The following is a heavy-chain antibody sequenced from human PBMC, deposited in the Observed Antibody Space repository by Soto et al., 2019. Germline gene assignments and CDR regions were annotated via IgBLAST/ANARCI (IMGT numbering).Heavy chain of an antibody. CDR3: ASGGSGWSY. D-gene: IGHD6-19*01. CDR2: IAPSDSST. V-gene: IGHV5-10-1*01. J-gene: IGHJ4*02. Sequence: PGESLKISCEVSGYTFTTYWISWLRQMPGKVLEWMGRIAPSDSSTDYSPSFQGHVTISADNSINTAYLQWTSLRASDTAMYYCASGGSGWSYWGQGTLVTVSS. CDR1: GYTFTTYW.